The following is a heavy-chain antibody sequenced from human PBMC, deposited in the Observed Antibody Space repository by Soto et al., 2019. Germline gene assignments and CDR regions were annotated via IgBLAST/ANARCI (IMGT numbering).Heavy chain of an antibody. Sequence: ASVKVSCKASGYTFTSYAMHWVRQAPGQRLEWMGWINAGNGNTKYSQKFQGRVTITRDTSASTAYMELSSLRAEDTAVYFCARRPVTYYFDYWGQGTLVTVSS. D-gene: IGHD4-17*01. J-gene: IGHJ4*02. CDR3: ARRPVTYYFDY. CDR2: INAGNGNT. V-gene: IGHV1-3*01. CDR1: GYTFTSYA.